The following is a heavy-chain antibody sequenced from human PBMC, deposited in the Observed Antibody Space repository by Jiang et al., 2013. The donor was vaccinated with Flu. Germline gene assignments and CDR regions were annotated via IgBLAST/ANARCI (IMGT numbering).Heavy chain of an antibody. CDR3: ANLVKGSGYYTGHFYGMDV. J-gene: IGHJ6*02. D-gene: IGHD3-3*01. CDR2: INHSGST. V-gene: IGHV4-34*01. Sequence: LLKPSETLSLTCAVYGGSFSGYYWSWIRQPPGKGLEWIGEINHSGSTNYNPSLKSRVTMSVDTSKNQFSLKLSSVTAADTAVYYCANLVKGSGYYTGHFYGMDVWGQGTTVTVSS. CDR1: GGSFSGYY.